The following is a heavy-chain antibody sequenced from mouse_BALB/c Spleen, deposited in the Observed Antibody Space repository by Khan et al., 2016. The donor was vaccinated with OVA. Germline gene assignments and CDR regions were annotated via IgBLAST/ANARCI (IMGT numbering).Heavy chain of an antibody. CDR3: TRLGSYYGSTFVC. Sequence: QVQLQQSGAELAKPGASVKMSCKASGYTFSTYWMHWVKQRPGQGLEWIGYFNPSTDYADFNQKFKDKATLTADKSSSTAFMQLSSLTSEDSAVYYCTRLGSYYGSTFVCWGQGTTLTVS. CDR2: FNPSTDYA. V-gene: IGHV1-7*01. D-gene: IGHD1-1*01. CDR1: GYTFSTYW. J-gene: IGHJ2*01.